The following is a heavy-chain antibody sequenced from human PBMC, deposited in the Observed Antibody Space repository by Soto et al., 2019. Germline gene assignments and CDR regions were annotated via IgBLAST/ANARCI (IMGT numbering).Heavy chain of an antibody. D-gene: IGHD3-10*01. J-gene: IGHJ6*02. CDR3: ARAVTWGLDV. CDR1: GFTFSLYS. V-gene: IGHV3-48*02. CDR2: ISRSSTGI. Sequence: EVQLVESGGGLVQPGGSLRLSCAASGFTFSLYSMSWVRQAPGKGLEWVSYISRSSTGIHYADSVKGRFTISRGDATNSMHLQKNSLRDGDTAVYYCARAVTWGLDVWGQGTTVSISS.